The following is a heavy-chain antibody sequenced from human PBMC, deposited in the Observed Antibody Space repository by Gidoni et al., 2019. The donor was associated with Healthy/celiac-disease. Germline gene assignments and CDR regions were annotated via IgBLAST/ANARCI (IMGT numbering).Heavy chain of an antibody. CDR3: ARSLTGTTGIRFDP. CDR2: IIPILGIA. Sequence: QVQLVQSGAEVKKPGSSVKVSCKASGGTFSSYAISWVRQAPGQGLEWMGRIIPILGIANYAQKFQGRVTITADKSTSTAYMELSSLRSEDTAVYYCARSLTGTTGIRFDPWGQGTLVTVSS. J-gene: IGHJ5*02. CDR1: GGTFSSYA. D-gene: IGHD1-7*01. V-gene: IGHV1-69*04.